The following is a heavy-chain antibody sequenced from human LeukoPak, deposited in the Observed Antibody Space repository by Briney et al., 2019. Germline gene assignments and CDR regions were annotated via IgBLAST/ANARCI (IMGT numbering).Heavy chain of an antibody. D-gene: IGHD3-22*01. V-gene: IGHV3-23*01. CDR1: GFTFSSYA. Sequence: GGSLRLSCAASGFTFSSYAMSWVRQAPGKGLEWVSAISASGGSTYYADSVKGRFTISRDNSKNTLCLQMNSLRAEDTAVYYCAKDQRPYYYDSSGYSYAFDIWGQGTMVTVSS. CDR2: ISASGGST. J-gene: IGHJ3*02. CDR3: AKDQRPYYYDSSGYSYAFDI.